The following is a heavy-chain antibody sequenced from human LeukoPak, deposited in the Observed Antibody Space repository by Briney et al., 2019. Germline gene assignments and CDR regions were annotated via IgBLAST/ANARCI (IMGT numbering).Heavy chain of an antibody. CDR2: ISGSGGST. CDR1: GFTFRYYG. V-gene: IGHV3-23*01. J-gene: IGHJ4*02. D-gene: IGHD3-10*01. CDR3: ARDSSIDYGSGFVYDY. Sequence: GGSLRLSCAASGFTFRYYGMSWVRQAPGKGLEWVSAISGSGGSTYYADSVKGRFTISRDNSKNTLYLQMNSLRAEDTAVYYCARDSSIDYGSGFVYDYWGQGTLVTVSS.